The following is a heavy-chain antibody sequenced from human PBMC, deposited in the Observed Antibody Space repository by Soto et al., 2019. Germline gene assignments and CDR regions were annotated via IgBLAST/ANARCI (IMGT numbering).Heavy chain of an antibody. J-gene: IGHJ4*02. Sequence: ASVKVSCKVSGYTLTELSMHWVRQAPGKGLEWMGGSDPEDGETIYAQKFQGRVTMTEDTSTDTAYMELSSLRSEDTAVYYCATDIYCGGDCPTDYWGQGTLVTVSS. CDR2: SDPEDGET. D-gene: IGHD2-21*02. CDR3: ATDIYCGGDCPTDY. CDR1: GYTLTELS. V-gene: IGHV1-24*01.